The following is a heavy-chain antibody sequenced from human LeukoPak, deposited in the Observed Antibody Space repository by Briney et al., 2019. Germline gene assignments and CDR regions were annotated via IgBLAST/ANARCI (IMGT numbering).Heavy chain of an antibody. D-gene: IGHD5-18*01. J-gene: IGHJ4*02. CDR1: GGSISSGDYY. V-gene: IGHV4-30-4*08. CDR2: IYYSRST. Sequence: PSQTLSLTCTVSGGSISSGDYYWSWIRQPPGKGLEWIGYIYYSRSTYYNPSLKSRVTISVDTSKNQFSLKLSSVTAADTAVYYCARDAVRYSYGFDYWGQGTLVTDSS. CDR3: ARDAVRYSYGFDY.